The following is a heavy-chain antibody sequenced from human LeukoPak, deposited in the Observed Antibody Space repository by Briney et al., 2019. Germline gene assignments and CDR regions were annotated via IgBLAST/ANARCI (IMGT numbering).Heavy chain of an antibody. V-gene: IGHV3-23*01. CDR1: GFTFSSYA. CDR2: ISSSGGST. D-gene: IGHD5-18*01. Sequence: GGSLRLSCAASGFTFSSYAMSWVRQAPGKGLEWVSAISSSGGSTYYADSVKGRFTISRDNSKNTLYLQMNSLRAEDTAVYYCAKDRPRVAGYSYGWGSSWGQGTLVTVSS. CDR3: AKDRPRVAGYSYGWGSS. J-gene: IGHJ4*02.